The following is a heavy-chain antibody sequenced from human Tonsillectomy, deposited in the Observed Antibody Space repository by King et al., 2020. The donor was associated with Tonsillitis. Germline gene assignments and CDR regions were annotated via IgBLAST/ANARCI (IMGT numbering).Heavy chain of an antibody. CDR3: ARSKTQFNWFDP. Sequence: VQLVESGGGLVKPGGSLRLSCAASGFTFSDYYMSWIRQAPGKGLEWVSYISSRSRYTNYADSVKGRFTISRDNAKNSLYLQMNSLRAEDTAVYYCARSKTQFNWFDPWGQGTLVTVSS. J-gene: IGHJ5*02. CDR2: ISSRSRYT. CDR1: GFTFSDYY. V-gene: IGHV3-11*05. D-gene: IGHD4-11*01.